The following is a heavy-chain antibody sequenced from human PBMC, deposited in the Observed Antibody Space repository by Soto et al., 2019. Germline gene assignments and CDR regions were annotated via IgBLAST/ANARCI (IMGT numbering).Heavy chain of an antibody. J-gene: IGHJ3*02. Sequence: SETLSLTCTVSGGSISSSSYYWGWIRQPPGKGLEWIGSIYYSGSTYYNPSLKSRVTISVDTSKNQFSLKLSSVTAADTAVYYCSRHGEMATILYIWGQGTMVTVSS. V-gene: IGHV4-39*01. CDR1: GGSISSSSYY. CDR2: IYYSGST. D-gene: IGHD2-15*01. CDR3: SRHGEMATILYI.